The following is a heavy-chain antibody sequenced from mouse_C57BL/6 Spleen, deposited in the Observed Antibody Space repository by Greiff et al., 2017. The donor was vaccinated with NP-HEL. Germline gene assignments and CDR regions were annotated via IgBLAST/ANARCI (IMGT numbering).Heavy chain of an antibody. D-gene: IGHD1-1*01. J-gene: IGHJ1*03. CDR1: GFTFTDYY. V-gene: IGHV7-3*01. CDR2: IRNKANGYTT. Sequence: DVQLVESGGGLVQPGGSLSLSCAASGFTFTDYYMSWVRQPPGKALEWLGFIRNKANGYTTEYSASVKGRFTISRDNSQSILYLQMNALRAEDSATYYCARYPPTTVVPYWYFDVWGTGTTVTVSS. CDR3: ARYPPTTVVPYWYFDV.